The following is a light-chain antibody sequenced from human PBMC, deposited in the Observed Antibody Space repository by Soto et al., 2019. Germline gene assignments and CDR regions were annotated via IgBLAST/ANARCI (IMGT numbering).Light chain of an antibody. CDR3: QHRANWLGT. V-gene: IGKV3-11*01. J-gene: IGKJ3*01. CDR1: QSVGSF. Sequence: EIVLTQSPATLSLSPGERATLSCRASQSVGSFLAWYQQKSGQTPRLLIYDASNRVTGIPARFSGSGSGTDFTLTISSLEPEDFAVYYCQHRANWLGTFGPGTKVGMK. CDR2: DAS.